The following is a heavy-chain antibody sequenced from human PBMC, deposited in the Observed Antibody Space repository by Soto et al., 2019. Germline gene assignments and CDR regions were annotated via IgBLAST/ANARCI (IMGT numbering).Heavy chain of an antibody. CDR2: IYYTGST. CDR3: ASGRRITMVRGGVGNWFDP. V-gene: IGHV4-31*03. Sequence: SETLSLTCTVSGGSISSDGYYWSWIRQPPGKGLEWIGYIYYTGSTYYNPSLKSRVTISVDTSKNQFSLKLSSVTAADTAVYYCASGRRITMVRGGVGNWFDPWGQGTLVTVSS. CDR1: GGSISSDGYY. D-gene: IGHD3-10*01. J-gene: IGHJ5*02.